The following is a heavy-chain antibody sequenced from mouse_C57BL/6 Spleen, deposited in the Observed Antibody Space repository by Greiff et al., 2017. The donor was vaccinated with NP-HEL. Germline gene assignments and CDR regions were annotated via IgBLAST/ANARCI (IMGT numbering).Heavy chain of an antibody. J-gene: IGHJ1*03. V-gene: IGHV1-52*01. CDR1: GYTFTSYW. CDR3: ARWSVVATRYFDV. D-gene: IGHD1-1*01. Sequence: QVQLQQSGAELVRPGSSVKLSCKASGYTFTSYWMHWVKQRPIQGLEWIGNIDPSDSATHYNQKFKDKATLTVDKSSSTAYMQLSSLTSEDSAVYYCARWSVVATRYFDVWGTGTTVTVSS. CDR2: IDPSDSAT.